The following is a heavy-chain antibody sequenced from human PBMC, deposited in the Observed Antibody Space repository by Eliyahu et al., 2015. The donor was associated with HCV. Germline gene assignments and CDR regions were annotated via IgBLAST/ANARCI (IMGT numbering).Heavy chain of an antibody. CDR3: ARGDCSAGNCYFGLDV. Sequence: QVHLVQSGAEXKKFGASVXVSCETSGYXFTGYFIHWMRQVPGQGPEWMGXINCRTGDTKYEGKFQGRVTLTRDTSFSTAYMEVSSLTSDDTAVYYCARGDCSAGNCYFGLDVWGQGTTVTVSS. V-gene: IGHV1-2*02. D-gene: IGHD2-15*01. J-gene: IGHJ6*02. CDR2: INCRTGDT. CDR1: GYXFTGYF.